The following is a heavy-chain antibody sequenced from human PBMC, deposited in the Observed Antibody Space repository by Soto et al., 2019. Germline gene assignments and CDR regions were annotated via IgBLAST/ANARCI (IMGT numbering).Heavy chain of an antibody. CDR3: AKDRHADRAPMYFDY. CDR2: ISGSGGST. J-gene: IGHJ4*02. CDR1: GFTFSSYA. Sequence: HPGGSLRLSCAASGFTFSSYAMSWVRQAPGKGLEWVSAISGSGGSTYYADSVKGRFTISRDNSKNTLYLQMNSLRAEDTAVYYCAKDRHADRAPMYFDYWGQGTLVTVSS. V-gene: IGHV3-23*01.